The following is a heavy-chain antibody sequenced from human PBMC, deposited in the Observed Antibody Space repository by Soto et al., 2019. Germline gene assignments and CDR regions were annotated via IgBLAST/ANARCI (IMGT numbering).Heavy chain of an antibody. J-gene: IGHJ4*02. D-gene: IGHD3-10*01. CDR2: ISDSGGST. Sequence: EVHLLESGGGLVQPGGSLRLSCAASGFTFSTYAMSWVRQAPGKGLEWVSTISDSGGSTYYAASVKGRFTISRDNSKNTLYLLVNSLSAEDTALYYCAKVHGSGTYYNFPDYWGQGTLVTVSS. V-gene: IGHV3-23*01. CDR1: GFTFSTYA. CDR3: AKVHGSGTYYNFPDY.